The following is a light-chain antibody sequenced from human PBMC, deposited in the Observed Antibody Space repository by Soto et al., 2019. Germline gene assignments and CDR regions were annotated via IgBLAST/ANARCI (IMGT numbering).Light chain of an antibody. Sequence: ENVLTQSPAILSLSLGERATFSGSASQSLRIHLAWYQQKAGQAPRLLMYDASKRATGIPARFSGSGSGTDFTLTISSLEPEDFAVYYCQQRSYWPITFGQGTRLEIK. CDR1: QSLRIH. V-gene: IGKV3-11*01. J-gene: IGKJ5*01. CDR2: DAS. CDR3: QQRSYWPIT.